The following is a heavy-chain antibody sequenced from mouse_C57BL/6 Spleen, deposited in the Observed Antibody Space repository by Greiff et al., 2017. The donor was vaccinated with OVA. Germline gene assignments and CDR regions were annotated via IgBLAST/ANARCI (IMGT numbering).Heavy chain of an antibody. D-gene: IGHD2-5*01. Sequence: EVQRVESGPGLVKPSQSLSLTCSVTGYSITSGYYWNWIRQFPGNKLEWMGYISYDGSNNYNPSLKNRISITRDTSKNQFFLKLNSVTTEDTATYYCARVHYSNYGYFDVWGTGTTVTVSS. CDR3: ARVHYSNYGYFDV. V-gene: IGHV3-6*01. CDR1: GYSITSGYY. CDR2: ISYDGSN. J-gene: IGHJ1*03.